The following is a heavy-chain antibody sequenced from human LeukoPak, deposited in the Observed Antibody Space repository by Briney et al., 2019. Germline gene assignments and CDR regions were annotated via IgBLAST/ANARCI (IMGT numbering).Heavy chain of an antibody. CDR1: GGSFSAYS. V-gene: IGHV4-34*01. CDR3: ARGSPLVVPAGNACDL. J-gene: IGHJ3*01. Sequence: PSETLSLTCAVYGGSFSAYSWSWIRQPPGKGLEWIGEINPSGSTNYNPSLKSRVTISVATSKSQFSLNLSSVTASDTAVYYCARGSPLVVPAGNACDLWGHGTMLSVSS. CDR2: INPSGST. D-gene: IGHD2-2*01.